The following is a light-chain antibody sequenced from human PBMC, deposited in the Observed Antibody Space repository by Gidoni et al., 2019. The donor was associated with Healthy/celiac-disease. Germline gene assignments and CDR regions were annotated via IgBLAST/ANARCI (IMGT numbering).Light chain of an antibody. CDR3: QQYGSSPWT. J-gene: IGKJ1*01. Sequence: EIVLTQSSGTLSLSPGERATISCRASQIVSSSYLAWYQHKPGQAPRLLIYGASSRATGIPDRFSGSGSGTDFTLTISRLEPEDFAVYYCQQYGSSPWTFGQGTKVEIK. V-gene: IGKV3-20*01. CDR2: GAS. CDR1: QIVSSSY.